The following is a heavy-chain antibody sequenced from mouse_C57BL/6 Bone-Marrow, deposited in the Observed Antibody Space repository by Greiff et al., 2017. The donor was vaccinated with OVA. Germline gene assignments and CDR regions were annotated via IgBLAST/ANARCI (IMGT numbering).Heavy chain of an antibody. V-gene: IGHV1-50*01. CDR2: LDPSDSYT. D-gene: IGHD2-3*01. CDR3: ARSDNDGYYPDY. Sequence: QVHVKQPGAELVKPGASVKLSCKASGYTFTSYWMQWVKQRPGQGLEWIGELDPSDSYTNYNQKFKGKATLTVDTSSSTAYMQRSSLTSEDSAVYYCARSDNDGYYPDYWGQGTTLTVSS. J-gene: IGHJ2*01. CDR1: GYTFTSYW.